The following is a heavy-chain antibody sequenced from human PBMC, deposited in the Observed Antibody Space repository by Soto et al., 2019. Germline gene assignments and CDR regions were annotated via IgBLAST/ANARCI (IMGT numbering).Heavy chain of an antibody. Sequence: EVQLLESGGGLVQPGGSLRLSCAASGFTFSSYAMSWVRQAPGKGLEWVSAISGSGGSTYYADSVKGRFTISRDNSKNTLYLQRNSLRAEDTAVYYCANGAYSSSSGDDYWGQGTLVTVSS. J-gene: IGHJ4*02. CDR2: ISGSGGST. CDR3: ANGAYSSSSGDDY. CDR1: GFTFSSYA. D-gene: IGHD6-6*01. V-gene: IGHV3-23*01.